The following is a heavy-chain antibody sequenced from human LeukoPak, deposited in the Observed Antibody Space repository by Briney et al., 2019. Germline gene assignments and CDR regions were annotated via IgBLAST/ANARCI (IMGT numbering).Heavy chain of an antibody. Sequence: GSLRLSCAASGLTFSKSALTWVRQPPGKGLEWIGEIYHSGSTNYNPSLKSRVTISVDKSKNQFSLKLSSVTAADTAVYYCAGYLEGWFDPWGQGTLVTVSS. CDR3: AGYLEGWFDP. J-gene: IGHJ5*02. V-gene: IGHV4-4*02. CDR2: IYHSGST. D-gene: IGHD3-22*01. CDR1: GLTFSKSAL.